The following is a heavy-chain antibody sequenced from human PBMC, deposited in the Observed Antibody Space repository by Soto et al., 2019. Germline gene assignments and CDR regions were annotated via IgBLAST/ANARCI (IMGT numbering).Heavy chain of an antibody. J-gene: IGHJ4*02. CDR2: IYPGDSDT. D-gene: IGHD2-15*01. Sequence: GESLKISCKGSGYSFTSYWIGWVRQMPGKGLEWMGIIYPGDSDTRYSPSFQGQVTISADKSISTAYLQWSSLKASDTAMYYCAKRGYCSGGSRSKSFAYWGQGTLVTVSS. CDR3: AKRGYCSGGSRSKSFAY. CDR1: GYSFTSYW. V-gene: IGHV5-51*01.